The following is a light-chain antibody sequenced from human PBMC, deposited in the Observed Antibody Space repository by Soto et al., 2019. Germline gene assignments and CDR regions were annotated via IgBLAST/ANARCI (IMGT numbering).Light chain of an antibody. V-gene: IGLV2-8*01. Sequence: QSALTQPPSASGSPGQSVTISCTGPASDVGDYNYVSWYQQHPGKAPKLMIYEVSKRPSGVPDRFSGSKSGNTASLTVYGLQAEDEANYYCSSYTGSSYVFGTGTKLTVL. J-gene: IGLJ1*01. CDR3: SSYTGSSYV. CDR2: EVS. CDR1: ASDVGDYNY.